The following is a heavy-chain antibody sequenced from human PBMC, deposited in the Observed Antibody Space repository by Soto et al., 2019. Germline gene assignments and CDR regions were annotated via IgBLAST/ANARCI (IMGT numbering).Heavy chain of an antibody. CDR3: ARGHGGSWFYP. Sequence: SETLSLTCTVSGGPISSYYWTWIRQPPGKGLEWIGYIYYIGTTNYNPSLKSRVTISVDTSKNRFSLKLNSVTAADTAMYYCARGHGGSWFYPWGQGALVTVSS. J-gene: IGHJ5*02. V-gene: IGHV4-59*01. CDR2: IYYIGTT. D-gene: IGHD2-15*01. CDR1: GGPISSYY.